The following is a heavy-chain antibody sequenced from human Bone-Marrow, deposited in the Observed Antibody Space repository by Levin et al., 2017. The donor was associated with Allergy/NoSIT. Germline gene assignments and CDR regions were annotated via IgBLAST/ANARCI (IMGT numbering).Heavy chain of an antibody. CDR2: INAGNGNT. V-gene: IGHV1-3*01. Sequence: GESLKISCKASGYTFTTYAMHWVRQAPGQRLEWMGWINAGNGNTKYSQKIQGRVTISRDTSASTAYMELSSLRSEDTAVYYCAREEEEIRSVTTSSKYDYGMDVWGQGTTVTVSS. D-gene: IGHD4-17*01. J-gene: IGHJ6*02. CDR1: GYTFTTYA. CDR3: AREEEEIRSVTTSSKYDYGMDV.